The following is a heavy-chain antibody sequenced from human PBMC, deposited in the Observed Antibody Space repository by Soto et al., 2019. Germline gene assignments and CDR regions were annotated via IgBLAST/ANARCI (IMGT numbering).Heavy chain of an antibody. CDR1: GYTISSGDS. D-gene: IGHD2-15*01. CDR2: IYHSGST. J-gene: IGHJ6*02. CDR3: ARGINYYCYGMDV. Sequence: SETLSLTCAVSGYTISSGDSWGWIRQPPGKGLEWIASIYHSGSTYYNPSLKSRATISVDTSKNQSSLKQSSVTAADTAVYYCARGINYYCYGMDVWGQGTTVTVSS. V-gene: IGHV4-38-2*01.